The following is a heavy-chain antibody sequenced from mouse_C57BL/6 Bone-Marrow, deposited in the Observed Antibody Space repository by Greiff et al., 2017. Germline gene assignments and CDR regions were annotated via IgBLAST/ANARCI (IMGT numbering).Heavy chain of an antibody. D-gene: IGHD2-3*01. CDR2: IDPENGGT. CDR3: TTDGYYGDYFDD. CDR1: GFNFKDDY. J-gene: IGHJ2*01. V-gene: IGHV14-4*01. Sequence: VQLQQSGAELVRPGASVKLSCTASGFNFKDDYMHWVKHRPEQGLEWIGLIDPENGGTASASKFPGKATITADTSSNTAYLQVSSLICEDTAVYYCTTDGYYGDYFDDWGQGTTLTVSS.